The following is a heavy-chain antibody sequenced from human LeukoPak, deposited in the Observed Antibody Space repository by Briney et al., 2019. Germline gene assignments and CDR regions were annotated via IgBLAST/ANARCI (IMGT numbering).Heavy chain of an antibody. J-gene: IGHJ4*02. CDR1: GFTFSIYS. CDR3: ARDRGSDY. V-gene: IGHV3-48*02. CDR2: ISSSSSTR. D-gene: IGHD3-16*01. Sequence: GGSLRLSCASSGFTFSIYSMNWVRQAPGKGLEWVSYISSSSSTRYYADSVKGRFTISRDNAKNSLYLQMNSLRDDDTAVYYCARDRGSDYWGQGTLVTVSS.